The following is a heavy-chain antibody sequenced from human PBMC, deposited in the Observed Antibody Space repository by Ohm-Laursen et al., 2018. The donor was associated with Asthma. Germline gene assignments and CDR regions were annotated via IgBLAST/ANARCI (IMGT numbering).Heavy chain of an antibody. CDR3: ARPEITIFGVVTHPPYYYYGMDV. CDR1: GYTFTGYS. J-gene: IGHJ6*02. Sequence: ASVKVSCKASGYTFTGYSMHWVRQAPGQGLEWMGWINPNSGGTNYAQKFQGRITITADESTSTAYMELSSLRSEDTAVYYCARPEITIFGVVTHPPYYYYGMDVWGQGTTVTVSS. D-gene: IGHD3-3*01. CDR2: INPNSGGT. V-gene: IGHV1-2*02.